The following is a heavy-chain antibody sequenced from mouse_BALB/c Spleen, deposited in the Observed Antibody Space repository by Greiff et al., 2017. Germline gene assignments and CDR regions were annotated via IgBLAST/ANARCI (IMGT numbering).Heavy chain of an antibody. J-gene: IGHJ2*01. CDR1: GYSITSDYA. CDR2: ISYSGST. CDR3: ARDGAYYFDY. V-gene: IGHV3-2*02. Sequence: EVKLVESGPGLVKPSQSLSLTCTVTGYSITSDYAWNWIRQFPGNKLEWMGYISYSGSTSYNPSLKSRISITRDTSKNQFFLQLTSVTTEDTATYYCARDGAYYFDYWGQGTTLTVSS.